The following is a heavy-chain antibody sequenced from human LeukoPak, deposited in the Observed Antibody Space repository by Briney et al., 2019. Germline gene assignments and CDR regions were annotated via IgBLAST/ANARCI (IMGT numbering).Heavy chain of an antibody. CDR3: ARHGLKLGGASKIYCDN. Sequence: PSETLSLTCTVSGGSISNNYWSWIRQSPGKGLEWIGYIYSSGRTDYNPSLKSRVTVSVDTSKNQFSLKLNSVTAADTGVYYCARHGLKLGGASKIYCDNWGQGTLFTVSS. CDR1: GGSISNNY. CDR2: IYSSGRT. V-gene: IGHV4-59*08. D-gene: IGHD1-26*01. J-gene: IGHJ4*02.